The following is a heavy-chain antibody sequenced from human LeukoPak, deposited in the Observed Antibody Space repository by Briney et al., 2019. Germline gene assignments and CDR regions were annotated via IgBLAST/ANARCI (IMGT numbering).Heavy chain of an antibody. J-gene: IGHJ3*02. CDR3: ARDGYYDSSGYRKHDGFDI. CDR1: GFTVSTNY. V-gene: IGHV3-66*01. D-gene: IGHD3-22*01. CDR2: IYSGGIT. Sequence: GASLRLSCAASGFTVSTNYMSWVRQAPGKGLEWLSLIYSGGITHYSDSVKGRFTISRYNSKNTLYLKMTSLRAEDTAVYHCARDGYYDSSGYRKHDGFDIWGQGTLVTVSS.